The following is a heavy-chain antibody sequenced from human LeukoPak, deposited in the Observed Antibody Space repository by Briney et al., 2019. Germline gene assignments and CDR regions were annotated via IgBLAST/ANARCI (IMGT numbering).Heavy chain of an antibody. J-gene: IGHJ4*02. V-gene: IGHV3-23*01. CDR2: ISGEGVTI. CDR1: GFSFSNYA. D-gene: IGHD6-19*01. Sequence: PGGSLRLSCATSGFSFSNYAMSWVRQAPGKGLEWVSAISGEGVTIYYADSVKGRFTISRDNSKNTLYLQMNSLRAEDTAVYYCAKDLLAVAGRNDYWGQGTLVTVSS. CDR3: AKDLLAVAGRNDY.